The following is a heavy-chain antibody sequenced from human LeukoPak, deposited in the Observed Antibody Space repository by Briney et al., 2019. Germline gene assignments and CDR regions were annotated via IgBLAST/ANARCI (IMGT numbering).Heavy chain of an antibody. D-gene: IGHD3-16*01. CDR2: IKQDGSEM. V-gene: IGHV3-7*04. CDR3: ARGGGAVDY. Sequence: GGSLRLSCVASGFTFSDYWMSWVRQAPGKGLEWVANIKQDGSEMYYVDSVKGRFTISRDNAKKSLYLQMNSLRAEDTAVFYCARGGGAVDYWGQGTLVTVSS. CDR1: GFTFSDYW. J-gene: IGHJ4*02.